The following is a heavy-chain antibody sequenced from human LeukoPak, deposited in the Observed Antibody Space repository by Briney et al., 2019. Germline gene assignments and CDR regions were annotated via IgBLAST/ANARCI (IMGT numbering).Heavy chain of an antibody. Sequence: GGSLRLSCAASGFTFISYAMSWVRQAPGKGLEWVSAVSGSGVSTYYADSVKGRFTISRDNSKNTLYLQMNSLRAEDTAVYYCARVQGGPKWTAYGYFDYWGQGTLVTVSS. CDR1: GFTFISYA. J-gene: IGHJ4*02. D-gene: IGHD3/OR15-3a*01. CDR3: ARVQGGPKWTAYGYFDY. CDR2: VSGSGVST. V-gene: IGHV3-23*01.